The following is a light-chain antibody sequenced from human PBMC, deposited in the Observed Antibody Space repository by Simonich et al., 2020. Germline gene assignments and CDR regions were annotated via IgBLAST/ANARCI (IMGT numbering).Light chain of an antibody. J-gene: IGLJ2*01. CDR3: SSYTSSSTVV. CDR2: DVR. Sequence: QSALTQPASVSGSPGQSITISCTGTSSDVGGYNYVSWYQQHPGKAPKLMIYDVRKRPSGVSIRFSGSKSGNTASLTISGLQAEDEADYYCSSYTSSSTVVFGGGTKLTVL. V-gene: IGLV2-14*01. CDR1: SSDVGGYNY.